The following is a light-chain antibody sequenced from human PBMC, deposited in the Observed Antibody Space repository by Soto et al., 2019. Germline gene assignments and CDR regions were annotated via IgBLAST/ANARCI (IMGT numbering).Light chain of an antibody. J-gene: IGLJ1*01. CDR2: DVS. CDR1: SSDVGGYNY. V-gene: IGLV2-14*01. Sequence: QSALTQPASVSGSPGQSITISCTGTSSDVGGYNYVSWYQQHPGKAPKLMIYDVSDRPSGVSNRFSGSKSSNTASQTISGLQAEDEADYYCCSYTSSSTPNYVFGIGTKLTVL. CDR3: CSYTSSSTPNYV.